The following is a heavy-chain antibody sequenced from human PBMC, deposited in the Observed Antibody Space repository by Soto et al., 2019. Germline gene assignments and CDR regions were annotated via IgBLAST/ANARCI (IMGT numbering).Heavy chain of an antibody. CDR3: ARVPGSRATYYYYYGMDV. CDR2: TYYRSKWYN. D-gene: IGHD6-13*01. J-gene: IGHJ6*02. V-gene: IGHV6-1*01. Sequence: SHTLPLTCAISGYSVSSNSAAWNWIRQSPSRGLEWLGRTYYRSKWYNDYAVSVKSRITINPDTSKNQFSLQLNSVTPEDTAVYYCARVPGSRATYYYYYGMDVWGQGTTVTVSS. CDR1: GYSVSSNSAA.